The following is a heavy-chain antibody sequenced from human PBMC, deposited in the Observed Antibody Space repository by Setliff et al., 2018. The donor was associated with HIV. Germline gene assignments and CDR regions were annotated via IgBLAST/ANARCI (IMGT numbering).Heavy chain of an antibody. Sequence: ASVKVSCKTSGYSFSSHPIHWVRQAPGQRPEWMGWIKTGNGDTQYSQKFRDRVTITRDTSASTAYMELSSLRSEDTAIYYCAKDPYSGTFTLYYFDYWGQGTLVTVSS. V-gene: IGHV1-3*04. CDR2: IKTGNGDT. CDR3: AKDPYSGTFTLYYFDY. CDR1: GYSFSSHP. J-gene: IGHJ4*02. D-gene: IGHD1-26*01.